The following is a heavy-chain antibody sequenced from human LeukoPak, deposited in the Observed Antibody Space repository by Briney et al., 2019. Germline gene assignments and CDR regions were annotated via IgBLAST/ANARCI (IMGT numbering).Heavy chain of an antibody. CDR2: TYADGYT. CDR3: ARCLRHCDRTSCFQPFDC. V-gene: IGHV3-53*01. J-gene: IGHJ4*02. D-gene: IGHD2-2*01. CDR1: GFTVSSSY. Sequence: GGSLRLSCAASGFTVSSSYMTWVRQAPGKGLEGVSITYADGYTFYADSGKGRFTISRDSSKNTLCLQMNSLRGEDTAMYYCARCLRHCDRTSCFQPFDCWGQGTLVTVSS.